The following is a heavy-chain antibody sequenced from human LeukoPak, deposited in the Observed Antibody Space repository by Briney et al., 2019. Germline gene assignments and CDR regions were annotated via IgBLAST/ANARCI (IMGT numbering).Heavy chain of an antibody. Sequence: GASVKVSCKASGGTFSSDAISWVRQAPGQGLECMGGIIPIFGTANYAQKFQGRVTITADKSTSTAYMELSSLRSEDTAVYYCARARYCSGGSCYGETYYYGMDGWGKGTTVTVSS. CDR3: ARARYCSGGSCYGETYYYGMDG. CDR2: IIPIFGTA. CDR1: GGTFSSDA. V-gene: IGHV1-69*06. D-gene: IGHD2-15*01. J-gene: IGHJ6*04.